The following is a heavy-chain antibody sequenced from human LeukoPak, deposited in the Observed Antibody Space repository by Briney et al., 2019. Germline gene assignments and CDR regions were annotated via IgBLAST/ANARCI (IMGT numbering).Heavy chain of an antibody. D-gene: IGHD6-13*01. CDR2: INISGST. Sequence: PSETLSLTCTVSGGSISSDYWSWIRQPAGKGLEWIGRINISGSTNFNPSLKSRVTMSVDTSKNQFSLKLSSVTAADTAVYYCARRSKASSSWYGEGYNWFDPWGQGTLVTVSS. V-gene: IGHV4-4*07. CDR1: GGSISSDY. CDR3: ARRSKASSSWYGEGYNWFDP. J-gene: IGHJ5*02.